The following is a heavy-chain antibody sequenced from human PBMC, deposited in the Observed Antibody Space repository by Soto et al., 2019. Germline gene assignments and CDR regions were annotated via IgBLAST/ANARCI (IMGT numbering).Heavy chain of an antibody. CDR2: INPKSGGT. J-gene: IGHJ6*02. CDR1: GYSFTDYH. CDR3: ARGDSTDCSNGVCSFFYNHDMDV. D-gene: IGHD2-8*01. V-gene: IGHV1-2*04. Sequence: ASVKVSCKASGYSFTDYHIHWVRQAPGQGLEGLGRINPKSGGTSTAQKFQGWVTMTTDTSISTASMELTRLTSDDTDIYYCARGDSTDCSNGVCSFFYNHDMDVWGQGTTVPSP.